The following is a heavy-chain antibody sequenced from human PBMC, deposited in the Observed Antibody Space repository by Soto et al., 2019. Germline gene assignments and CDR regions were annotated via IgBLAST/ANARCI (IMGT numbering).Heavy chain of an antibody. J-gene: IGHJ6*03. CDR2: IYYSGST. CDR1: GGSISSYY. V-gene: IGHV4-59*01. Sequence: SETLSLTCTVSGGSISSYYWSWIRQPPGKGLEWIGYIYYSGSTNYNPSLKSRVTISVDTSKNQFSLKLSSVTAADTAVYYCARTDPNPEGDYYYYMDVWGKGTTVTVSS. D-gene: IGHD3-16*01. CDR3: ARTDPNPEGDYYYYMDV.